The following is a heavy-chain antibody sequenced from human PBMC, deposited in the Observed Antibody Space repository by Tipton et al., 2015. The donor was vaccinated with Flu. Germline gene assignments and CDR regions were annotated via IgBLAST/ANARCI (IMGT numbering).Heavy chain of an antibody. J-gene: IGHJ4*02. CDR1: DTSLRGSYW. CDR2: IYHKGET. V-gene: IGHV4/OR15-8*02. CDR3: AREAYDVLTYSAMTDY. Sequence: TLSLTCDVFDTSLRGSYWWSWVRRPPGKGLEWIGAIYHKGETNYSPSLKSRLTISIDKSRSQFSLKLTTVTAADTAVYYCAREAYDVLTYSAMTDYWGQGILVTVSS. D-gene: IGHD3-9*01.